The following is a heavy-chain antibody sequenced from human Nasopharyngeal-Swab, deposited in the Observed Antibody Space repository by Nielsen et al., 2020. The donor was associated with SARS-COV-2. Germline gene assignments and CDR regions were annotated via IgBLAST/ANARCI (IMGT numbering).Heavy chain of an antibody. CDR1: GFTFIIYG. CDR3: ARDLGGAAAGTDY. J-gene: IGHJ4*02. D-gene: IGHD6-13*01. CDR2: IWYDGSNK. Sequence: GGPLRLSCAAAGFTFIIYGMHWVRQAPGKGLEWVAVIWYDGSNKYYADSVKGRFTISRDNSKNTLYLQMNSLRAEDTAVYYCARDLGGAAAGTDYWGQGTLVTVSS. V-gene: IGHV3-33*01.